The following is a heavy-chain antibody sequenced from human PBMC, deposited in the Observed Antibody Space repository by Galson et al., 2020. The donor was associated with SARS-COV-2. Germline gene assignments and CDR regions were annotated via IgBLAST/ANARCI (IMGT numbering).Heavy chain of an antibody. J-gene: IGHJ3*02. CDR3: ARLHYGEYAPEAFDI. CDR2: ISHSGGT. D-gene: IGHD4-17*01. Sequence: SETLSLTCAVSGTSISSGSYSWNWIRQPPGKGLEWIGYISHSGGTYYNPSLKSRVTISGDRSKNQCSLRLSSVTAADTAVYYCARLHYGEYAPEAFDIWGPGTRVNVAS. CDR1: GTSISSGSYS. V-gene: IGHV4-30-2*01.